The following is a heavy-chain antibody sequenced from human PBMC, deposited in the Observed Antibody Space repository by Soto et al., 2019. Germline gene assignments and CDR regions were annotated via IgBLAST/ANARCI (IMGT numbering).Heavy chain of an antibody. CDR3: AASAPPATNYYYAMDV. D-gene: IGHD5-12*01. CDR2: FYDSGST. Sequence: PSETLSLTCTVSGGSVSSGSFYWGWIRRPPGKGLEWIGYFYDSGSTNYNPSLRSRVTMSVDTSKNQFSLKLSSVTAADTAVYYCAASAPPATNYYYAMDVWG. CDR1: GGSVSSGSFY. V-gene: IGHV4-61*01. J-gene: IGHJ6*01.